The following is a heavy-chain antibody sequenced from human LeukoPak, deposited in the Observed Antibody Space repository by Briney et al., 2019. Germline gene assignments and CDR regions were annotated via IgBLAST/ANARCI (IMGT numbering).Heavy chain of an antibody. V-gene: IGHV1-2*02. Sequence: ASVKVSCKASGFTFTGYYIHWVRQAPGQGLEWMGWINPNSGDTNYAQKFQGTNYAQKLQGGVTMTTDTSTSTAYMELRSLRSDDTAVYYCARPSYSSGWFSFDYWGQGTLVTVSS. D-gene: IGHD6-19*01. CDR3: ARPSYSSGWFSFDY. J-gene: IGHJ4*02. CDR2: INPNSGDTNYAQKFQG. CDR1: GFTFTGYY.